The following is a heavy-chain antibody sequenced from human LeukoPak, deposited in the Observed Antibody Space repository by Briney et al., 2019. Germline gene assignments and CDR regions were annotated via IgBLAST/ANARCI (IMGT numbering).Heavy chain of an antibody. CDR1: GYTFTSYY. D-gene: IGHD3-22*01. CDR3: ARSLYYYDSSGYPYYFDY. Sequence: ASVKVSCKASGYTFTSYYMHWVRQAPGQGLEWMGIINPSGGSTSYAQKFQGRVTMTRDMSTSTVYMELSSLRSEDTAVYYCARSLYYYDSSGYPYYFDYWGQGTLVTVSS. J-gene: IGHJ4*02. V-gene: IGHV1-46*01. CDR2: INPSGGST.